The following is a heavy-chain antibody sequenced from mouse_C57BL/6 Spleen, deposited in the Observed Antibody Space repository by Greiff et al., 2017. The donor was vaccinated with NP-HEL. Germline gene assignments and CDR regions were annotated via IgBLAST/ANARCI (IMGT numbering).Heavy chain of an antibody. V-gene: IGHV5-17*01. CDR3: AISDGYFAY. D-gene: IGHD2-3*01. Sequence: VQLQQSGGGLVKPGGSLKLSCAASGFTFSDYGMHWVRQAPEKGLEWVAYISSGSSTIYYADTVKGRFTISRDNAKNTLFLQMTSLRSEDAAMYYCAISDGYFAYWGQGTLVTVSA. CDR1: GFTFSDYG. J-gene: IGHJ3*01. CDR2: ISSGSSTI.